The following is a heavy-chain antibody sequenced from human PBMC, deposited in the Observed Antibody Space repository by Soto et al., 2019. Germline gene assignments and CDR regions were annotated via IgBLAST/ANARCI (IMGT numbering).Heavy chain of an antibody. J-gene: IGHJ5*02. Sequence: ASVKVSCKASGYTFTSYGISWVRQAPGQGLEWMGWISAYNGNTNYAQKLQGRVTMTTDTSTSTAYMELRSLRSDDTAVYYCARVETPNYSNYVDWFDPWGQGTLATVSS. CDR3: ARVETPNYSNYVDWFDP. CDR1: GYTFTSYG. D-gene: IGHD4-4*01. V-gene: IGHV1-18*04. CDR2: ISAYNGNT.